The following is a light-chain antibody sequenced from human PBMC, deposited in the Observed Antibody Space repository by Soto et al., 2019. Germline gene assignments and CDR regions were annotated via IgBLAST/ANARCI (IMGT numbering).Light chain of an antibody. Sequence: EIVMTQSPATLSVSPGERATLSCRANKSVDINLAWYQQKPGQAPRLLIYRASTRATGIPARFSGSGSGTEFTLTISSLQSEDFAVYYCQQYHNWPPWTFGQGTKVEVK. J-gene: IGKJ1*01. CDR1: KSVDIN. CDR2: RAS. V-gene: IGKV3-15*01. CDR3: QQYHNWPPWT.